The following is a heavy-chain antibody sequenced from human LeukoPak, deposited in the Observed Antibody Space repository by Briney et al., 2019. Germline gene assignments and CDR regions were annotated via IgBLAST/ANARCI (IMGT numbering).Heavy chain of an antibody. V-gene: IGHV3-11*04. D-gene: IGHD3-22*01. CDR3: ASSKGSSGYYYLGY. J-gene: IGHJ4*02. CDR1: GFIFSDYY. CDR2: ISSSGSTI. Sequence: GGSLRLSCAASGFIFSDYYMSWIRQAPGKGLEWVSYISSSGSTIYYADSVKGRFTISRDNAKNSLYLQMNSLRAEDTAVYYCASSKGSSGYYYLGYWGQGTLVTVSS.